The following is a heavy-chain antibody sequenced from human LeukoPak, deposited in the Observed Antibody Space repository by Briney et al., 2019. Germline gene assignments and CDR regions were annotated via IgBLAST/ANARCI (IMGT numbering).Heavy chain of an antibody. J-gene: IGHJ4*02. CDR2: ISAYNGNT. D-gene: IGHD3-22*01. CDR1: GYTFTSYG. Sequence: ASVKVSCKASGYTFTSYGISWVRQAPGRGLEWMGWISAYNGNTNYAQKLQGRVTMTTDTSTSTAYMELRSLRSGDTAVYYCARARTMYYYDSSVDWGQGTLVTVSS. CDR3: ARARTMYYYDSSVD. V-gene: IGHV1-18*01.